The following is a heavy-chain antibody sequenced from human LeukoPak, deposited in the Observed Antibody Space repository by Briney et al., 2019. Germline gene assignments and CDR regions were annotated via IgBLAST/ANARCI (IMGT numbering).Heavy chain of an antibody. CDR3: AKVGSKWYDF. J-gene: IGHJ5*01. V-gene: IGHV1-69*06. CDR1: GGTFSDYA. Sequence: SVKVSCKASGGTFSDYAIHWVRQAPGQGLEWMGRIIPVFGTTNYAQKFQGRVTITADKSTSTAYMELSSLRSEDTAVYYCAKVGSKWYDFWGQGTLVTVSS. CDR2: IIPVFGTT.